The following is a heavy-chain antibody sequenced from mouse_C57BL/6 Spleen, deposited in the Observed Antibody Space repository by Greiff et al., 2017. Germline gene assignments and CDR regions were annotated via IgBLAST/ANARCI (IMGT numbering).Heavy chain of an antibody. CDR1: GYTFTSYW. V-gene: IGHV1-7*01. Sequence: VKVVESGAELAQPGASVKLSCKASGYTFTSYWMHWVKQRPGQGLEWIGYINPSSGYTKYNQKFKDKATLTADKSSSTAYMQLSSLTYEDSAVYYCARGDYGSSFDYWGQGTTLTVSS. CDR3: ARGDYGSSFDY. J-gene: IGHJ2*01. D-gene: IGHD1-1*01. CDR2: INPSSGYT.